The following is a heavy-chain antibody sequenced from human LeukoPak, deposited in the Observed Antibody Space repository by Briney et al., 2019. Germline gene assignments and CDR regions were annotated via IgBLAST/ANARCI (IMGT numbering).Heavy chain of an antibody. J-gene: IGHJ4*02. Sequence: TGGCLRLSCAPSGFTFSHYWMTWVPQAPGKGLEWVANMNQDGSQKYYVDSVKGRFTISRDNANNSLYLQMNSLRAEDTAVYYCPRDSRRSFDYWGQGTLVTVSS. CDR2: MNQDGSQK. D-gene: IGHD1-14*01. V-gene: IGHV3-7*01. CDR1: GFTFSHYW. CDR3: PRDSRRSFDY.